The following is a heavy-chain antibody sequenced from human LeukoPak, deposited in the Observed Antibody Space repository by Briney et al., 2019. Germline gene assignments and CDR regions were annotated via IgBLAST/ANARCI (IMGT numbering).Heavy chain of an antibody. Sequence: SETLSLTCTVSGGSIRSYYWSWIRQPPGKGLEWIGYMYYRGNTNHNPSLKSRVTISVDTSKNQFSLKLSSVTAADTAVYYCARGGTSGWRTPNDDYWGQGTLVTVSS. CDR1: GGSIRSYY. D-gene: IGHD6-19*01. V-gene: IGHV4-59*01. CDR2: MYYRGNT. J-gene: IGHJ4*02. CDR3: ARGGTSGWRTPNDDY.